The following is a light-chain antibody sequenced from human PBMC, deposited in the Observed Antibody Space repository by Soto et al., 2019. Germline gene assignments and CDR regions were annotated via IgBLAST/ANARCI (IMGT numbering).Light chain of an antibody. J-gene: IGKJ5*01. V-gene: IGKV3-15*01. CDR1: QRVRTK. CDR3: QQYNSWPPIT. Sequence: EIVMTQSPGTLSVSPGEGATLFCRASQRVRTKLAWYQQRAGQAPRLLMYGASTRATGIPDRFSGSGSGTEFTLSISSLQSVDFAVYYCQQYNSWPPITFGQGTRLEIK. CDR2: GAS.